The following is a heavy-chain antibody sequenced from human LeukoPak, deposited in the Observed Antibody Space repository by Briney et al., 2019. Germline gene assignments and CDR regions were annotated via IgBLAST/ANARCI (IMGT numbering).Heavy chain of an antibody. Sequence: SETLSLTCTVSGGSISSGSYYWSWIRQPAGKGLEWIGRIYTSGSTNYNPSLKSRVTISVDTSKNQFSLKLSSVTAADTAVYYCARVRATPSPAYFDYWGQGTLVTVSP. CDR2: IYTSGST. D-gene: IGHD5-12*01. CDR1: GGSISSGSYY. V-gene: IGHV4-61*02. J-gene: IGHJ4*02. CDR3: ARVRATPSPAYFDY.